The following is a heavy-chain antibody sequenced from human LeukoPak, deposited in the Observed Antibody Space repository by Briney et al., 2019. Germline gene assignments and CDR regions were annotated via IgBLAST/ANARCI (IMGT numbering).Heavy chain of an antibody. V-gene: IGHV3-48*02. CDR2: ISGSTNTI. J-gene: IGHJ4*02. CDR1: GFTFSSYS. Sequence: GGSLRLSCAASGFTFSSYSMIWVRQAPGKGLEWVSYISGSTNTIYYADSVKGRFTISRDNAKNSLYLQMNSLRDEDTAVYYCARGPWGSGTTLRGYFDNWGQGTLVTVSS. CDR3: ARGPWGSGTTLRGYFDN. D-gene: IGHD7-27*01.